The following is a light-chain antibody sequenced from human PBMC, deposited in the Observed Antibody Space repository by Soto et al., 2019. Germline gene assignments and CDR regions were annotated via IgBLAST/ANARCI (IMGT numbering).Light chain of an antibody. Sequence: QSVRTQPASLSGSPGQSITISCTGTSSDVGSYNLVSWYQQHPGKAPKLMIYEVSKRPSGVSNRFSGSKSGNTASLTISGLQAEDEADYYCCSYAGSSTPYVFGTGTKVTVL. CDR2: EVS. CDR3: CSYAGSSTPYV. J-gene: IGLJ1*01. V-gene: IGLV2-23*02. CDR1: SSDVGSYNL.